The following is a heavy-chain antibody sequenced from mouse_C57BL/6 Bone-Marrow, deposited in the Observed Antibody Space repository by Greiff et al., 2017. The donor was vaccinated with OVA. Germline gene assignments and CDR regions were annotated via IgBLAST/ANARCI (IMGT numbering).Heavy chain of an antibody. J-gene: IGHJ1*03. CDR3: ARSGYYGLYWYFDV. V-gene: IGHV1-54*01. CDR1: GYAFTNYL. D-gene: IGHD1-1*01. CDR2: INPGSGGT. Sequence: QVQLQQSGAELVRPGTLVKVSCKASGYAFTNYLIEWVKQRPGQGLEWIGVINPGSGGTNYNEKFKGKATLTSDKSSSTAYMQLSSLTSEDSAVYFCARSGYYGLYWYFDVWGTGTTVTVSS.